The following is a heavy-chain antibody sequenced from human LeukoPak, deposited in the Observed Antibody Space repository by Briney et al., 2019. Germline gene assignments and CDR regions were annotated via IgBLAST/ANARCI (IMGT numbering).Heavy chain of an antibody. J-gene: IGHJ3*02. Sequence: SETLSLTCTVSGYSISSDDYWGWIRQPPGKGLEWIGSIYHSGITYYTPSLKSRVTISVDTSKNQFSLKLGSVTAAETAVYYCARGGYGGSTFDIWGQGTMVTVSS. D-gene: IGHD4-23*01. CDR3: ARGGYGGSTFDI. CDR2: IYHSGIT. V-gene: IGHV4-38-2*02. CDR1: GYSISSDDY.